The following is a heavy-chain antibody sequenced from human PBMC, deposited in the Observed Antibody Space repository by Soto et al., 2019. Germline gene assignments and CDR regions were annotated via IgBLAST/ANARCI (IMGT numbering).Heavy chain of an antibody. CDR3: ARDYESSGYLDY. J-gene: IGHJ4*02. CDR1: GFTFSSYA. CDR2: ISYDGSNK. V-gene: IGHV3-30-3*01. Sequence: PGGSLRLSCAASGFTFSSYAMHWVRQAPGKGLEWVAVISYDGSNKYYADSVKGRFTISRDNSKNTLYLQMNSLRAEDTAAYYCARDYESSGYLDYWGQGTLVTVSS. D-gene: IGHD3-22*01.